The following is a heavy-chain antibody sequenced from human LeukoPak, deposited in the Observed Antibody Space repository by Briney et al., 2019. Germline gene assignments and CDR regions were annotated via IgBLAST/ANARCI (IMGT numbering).Heavy chain of an antibody. V-gene: IGHV6-1*01. J-gene: IGHJ4*02. Sequence: SQTLSLTCAISGDSVSSNSAAWNWIRQSPSRGLEWLGRTYYRSKWYNDYAPSVKSRITINADTSKNQFSLQLNSMTPDDTAVYYCARDGRPYSSGWKDGFDYWGQGALVTVSS. D-gene: IGHD6-19*01. CDR1: GDSVSSNSAA. CDR2: TYYRSKWYN. CDR3: ARDGRPYSSGWKDGFDY.